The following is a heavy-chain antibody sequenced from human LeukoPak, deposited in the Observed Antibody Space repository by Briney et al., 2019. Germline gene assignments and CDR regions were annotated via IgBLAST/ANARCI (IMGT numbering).Heavy chain of an antibody. CDR2: IYYSGST. CDR1: GGSIGSSSYY. Sequence: SETLSLTCTVSGGSIGSSSYYWGWIRQPPGKGLEWIGSIYYSGSTYYNPSLKSRVTISVDTSKNQFSLKLSSVTAADTAVYYCARGAQGGSYYYWGQGTLVTVSS. J-gene: IGHJ4*02. V-gene: IGHV4-39*07. D-gene: IGHD1-26*01. CDR3: ARGAQGGSYYY.